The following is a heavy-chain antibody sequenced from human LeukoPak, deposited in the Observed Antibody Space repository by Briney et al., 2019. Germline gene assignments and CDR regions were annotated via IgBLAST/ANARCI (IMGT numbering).Heavy chain of an antibody. D-gene: IGHD3-22*01. CDR2: FDPEDGET. CDR3: ATIVSSGYAYFDY. CDR1: GYTLTELS. V-gene: IGHV1-24*01. Sequence: ASVKLSCKVSGYTLTELSMHWGRQAPRKGLEWMGGFDPEDGETIYAQKFQGKFTMTEDTSTDTAYMDVSSLRSKDTVVYYCATIVSSGYAYFDYWGQGTLVTVSS. J-gene: IGHJ4*02.